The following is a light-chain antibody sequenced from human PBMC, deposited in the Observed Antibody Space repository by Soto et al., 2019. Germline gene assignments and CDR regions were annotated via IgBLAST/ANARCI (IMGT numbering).Light chain of an antibody. V-gene: IGKV1D-8*01. Sequence: VIWMTQSPSLLSAATGGRGTINSRMSQGISSYLAWYQQTKGKAPELLIYAASTLPSGVPSRFSDTGSGTHFTPAVTSLQSEHFSTYYCEQYYSSPLTFGQGTKVDIK. CDR3: EQYYSSPLT. J-gene: IGKJ1*01. CDR1: QGISSY. CDR2: AAS.